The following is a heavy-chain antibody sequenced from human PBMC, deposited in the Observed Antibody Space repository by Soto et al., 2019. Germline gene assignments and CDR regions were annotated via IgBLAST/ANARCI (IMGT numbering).Heavy chain of an antibody. CDR1: GGSISSGDYY. J-gene: IGHJ5*02. CDR2: IYYSGST. V-gene: IGHV4-30-4*01. CDR3: ARDHLDSSGYRSWFDP. D-gene: IGHD3-22*01. Sequence: SETLSLTYTVSGGSISSGDYYWSWIRQPPGKGLEWIGYIYYSGSTYYNPSLKSRVTISVDTSKNQFSLKLSSVTAADTAVYYCARDHLDSSGYRSWFDPWGQGTLVTVSS.